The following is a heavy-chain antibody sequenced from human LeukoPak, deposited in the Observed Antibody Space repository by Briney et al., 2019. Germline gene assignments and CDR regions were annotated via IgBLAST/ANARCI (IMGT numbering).Heavy chain of an antibody. V-gene: IGHV1-46*01. D-gene: IGHD2-2*01. J-gene: IGHJ4*02. CDR2: INPNGGSA. Sequence: ASVKVSCKTSGYIFTNYYIHWVRQAPGQGLECMGIINPNGGSASYAQKFQGRVTMTRDTSTSTVYMEVSSLRSEDTAVYYCARGSSYARGSGFDCWGQGTLVSVSS. CDR3: ARGSSYARGSGFDC. CDR1: GYIFTNYY.